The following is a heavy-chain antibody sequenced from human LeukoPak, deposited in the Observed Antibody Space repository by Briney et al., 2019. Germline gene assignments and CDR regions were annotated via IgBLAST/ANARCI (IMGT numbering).Heavy chain of an antibody. V-gene: IGHV3-30*18. D-gene: IGHD4-17*01. Sequence: GGSLRLSCAASGFTFSSYGMHWVRRAPGKGLEWVAVISYDGSNKYYADSVKGRFTISRDNSRNTLYLQMNSLRAEDTAVYYCAKALYGALDYWGQGTLVTVSS. CDR2: ISYDGSNK. CDR1: GFTFSSYG. J-gene: IGHJ4*02. CDR3: AKALYGALDY.